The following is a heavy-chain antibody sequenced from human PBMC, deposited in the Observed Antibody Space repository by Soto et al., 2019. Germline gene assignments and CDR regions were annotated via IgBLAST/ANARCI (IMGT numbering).Heavy chain of an antibody. J-gene: IGHJ4*02. CDR1: GGSISSYY. CDR3: ARVGDYGDNYFDY. Sequence: SETLSLTCTVSGGSISSYYWSWIRQPPGKGLEWIGYIYYSGSTNYNPSLKSRVTISVDTSKNQFSLKLSSVTAADTAVYYCARVGDYGDNYFDYWGQGTLVTVSS. V-gene: IGHV4-59*01. D-gene: IGHD4-17*01. CDR2: IYYSGST.